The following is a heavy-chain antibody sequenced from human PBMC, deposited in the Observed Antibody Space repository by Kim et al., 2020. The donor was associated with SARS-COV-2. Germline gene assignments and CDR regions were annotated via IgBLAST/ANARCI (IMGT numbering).Heavy chain of an antibody. CDR1: GGTFSSYA. CDR3: ARDPGCSSTSCYYYYGMDV. Sequence: SVKVSCKASGGTFSSYAISWVRQAPGQGLEWMGGIIPIFGTANYAQKFQGRVTITADESTSTAYMELSSLRSEDTAVYYCARDPGCSSTSCYYYYGMDVWGQGTTVTVSS. J-gene: IGHJ6*02. D-gene: IGHD2-2*01. V-gene: IGHV1-69*13. CDR2: IIPIFGTA.